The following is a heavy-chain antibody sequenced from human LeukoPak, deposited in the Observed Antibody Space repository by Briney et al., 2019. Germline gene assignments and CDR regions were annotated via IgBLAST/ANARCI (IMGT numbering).Heavy chain of an antibody. CDR3: AKDDVWFGEVFDY. CDR1: GFTFSSYG. J-gene: IGHJ4*02. D-gene: IGHD3-10*01. Sequence: GGSLRLSCAASGFTFSSYGMHWVRQAPGKGLEWVAVISYDGSNKYYADSVKGRFTISRDNSKNTLYLQMNSLRAEDTAVYYCAKDDVWFGEVFDYWGQGTLVTVSS. CDR2: ISYDGSNK. V-gene: IGHV3-30*18.